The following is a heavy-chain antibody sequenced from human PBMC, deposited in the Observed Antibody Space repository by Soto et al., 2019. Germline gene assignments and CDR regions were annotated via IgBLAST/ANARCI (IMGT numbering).Heavy chain of an antibody. CDR3: ARFGYCSSTSCPEEADYYGMDV. CDR2: ISYDGSNK. V-gene: IGHV3-30-3*01. Sequence: XGSLRLSCAASGFTFSSYAMHWVRQAPGKGLDWVAVISYDGSNKYYADSVKGRFTISRDNSKNTLYLQMNSLRAEDTAVYYCARFGYCSSTSCPEEADYYGMDVWGQGTTVTVSS. D-gene: IGHD2-2*03. CDR1: GFTFSSYA. J-gene: IGHJ6*02.